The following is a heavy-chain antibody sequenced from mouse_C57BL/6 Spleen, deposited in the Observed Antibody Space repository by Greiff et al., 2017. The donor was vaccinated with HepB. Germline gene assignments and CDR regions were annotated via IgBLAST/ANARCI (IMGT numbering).Heavy chain of an antibody. V-gene: IGHV5-4*01. Sequence: EVQVVESGGGLVKPGGSLKLSCAASGFTFSSYAMSWVRQTPEKRLEWVATISDGGSYTYYPDNVKGRFTISRDNAKNNLYLQMSHLKSEDTAMYYCARDGSGSSPWFSYWGQGTLVTVSA. D-gene: IGHD1-1*01. CDR1: GFTFSSYA. CDR3: ARDGSGSSPWFSY. CDR2: ISDGGSYT. J-gene: IGHJ3*01.